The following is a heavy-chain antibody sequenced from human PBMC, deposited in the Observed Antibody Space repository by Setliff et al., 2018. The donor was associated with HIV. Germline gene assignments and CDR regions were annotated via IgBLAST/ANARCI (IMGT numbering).Heavy chain of an antibody. V-gene: IGHV4-34*01. Sequence: SETLSLTCAVYGGSFSDYYWSWIRQPPGKGLEWIGEINHGGRTKYNPSLKSRVTISVDTSKNQFSLKLTSVTASDTAVYYCARAAAGNTGPFDLWGQGSPVTSPQ. J-gene: IGHJ4*02. CDR2: INHGGRT. CDR1: GGSFSDYY. D-gene: IGHD4-17*01. CDR3: ARAAAGNTGPFDL.